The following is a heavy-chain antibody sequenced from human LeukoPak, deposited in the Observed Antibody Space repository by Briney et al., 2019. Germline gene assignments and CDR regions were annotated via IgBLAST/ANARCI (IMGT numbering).Heavy chain of an antibody. V-gene: IGHV5-51*01. J-gene: IGHJ6*02. CDR2: IYPGDSDT. CDR3: AGGGLRVLSYTYYYGMDV. CDR1: GYSFTSYW. Sequence: GESLKISCKGSGYSFTSYWIGWVRQMPGKGLEWMGIIYPGDSDTRYSPSFQGQVTISADKSISTAYLQWSSLKASDTAMYYCAGGGLRVLSYTYYYGMDVWGQGTTVTVSS. D-gene: IGHD4-17*01.